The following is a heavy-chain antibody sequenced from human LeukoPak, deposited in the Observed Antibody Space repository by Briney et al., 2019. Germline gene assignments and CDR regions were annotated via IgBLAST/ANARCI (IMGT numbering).Heavy chain of an antibody. Sequence: ASVKVSCKASGYTFTSYDINWVRQATGQGLEWMGWMNPNSGNTGYAQKFQGRVTMTRNTSISTAYMELSSLRSEDTAVYYCARASGDYLRYYYGMDVWGQGTTVTVSS. CDR3: ARASGDYLRYYYGMDV. J-gene: IGHJ6*02. D-gene: IGHD4-17*01. CDR2: MNPNSGNT. V-gene: IGHV1-8*01. CDR1: GYTFTSYD.